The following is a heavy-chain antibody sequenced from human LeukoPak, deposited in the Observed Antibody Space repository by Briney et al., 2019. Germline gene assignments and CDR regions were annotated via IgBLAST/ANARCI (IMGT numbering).Heavy chain of an antibody. CDR1: GFTFSSYG. CDR3: AKMGPGGHDTDYYYYYYMDV. Sequence: PGRSLRLSCAASGFTFSSYGMHWVRQAPGKGLEWVAVISYDGSNKYYADSVKGRFTISRDNSKNTLYLQMNSLRAEDTAVYYCAKMGPGGHDTDYYYYYYMDVWGKGTTVTVSS. CDR2: ISYDGSNK. V-gene: IGHV3-30*18. D-gene: IGHD1-1*01. J-gene: IGHJ6*03.